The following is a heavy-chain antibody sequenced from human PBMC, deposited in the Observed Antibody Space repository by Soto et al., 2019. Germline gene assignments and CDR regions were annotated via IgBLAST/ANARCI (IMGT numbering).Heavy chain of an antibody. V-gene: IGHV3-64D*06. CDR1: GFTFSSYA. Sequence: GGSLRLSCSASGFTFSSYAMHWVRQAPGKGLEYVSAISSNGGSTYYADSVKGRFTISRDNSKNTLYLQMSSLRAEDTAVYYCVKDRKYYDILTGYSYFDYWGQGTLVTGLL. D-gene: IGHD3-9*01. CDR3: VKDRKYYDILTGYSYFDY. J-gene: IGHJ4*02. CDR2: ISSNGGST.